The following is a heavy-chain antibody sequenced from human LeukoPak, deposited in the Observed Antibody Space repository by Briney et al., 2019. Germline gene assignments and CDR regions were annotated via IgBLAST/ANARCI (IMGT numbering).Heavy chain of an antibody. CDR2: IYHSGST. J-gene: IGHJ4*02. CDR3: ARVGSGWYSRGVWLPHFDY. V-gene: IGHV4-30-2*01. D-gene: IGHD6-19*01. Sequence: PSETLSLTCTVSGGSISSGGYYWSWIRQPPGKGLEWIGYIYHSGSTYYNPSLKSRVTISVDTSKNQFSLKLSSVTAADTAVYYCARVGSGWYSRGVWLPHFDYWGQGTLVTVSS. CDR1: GGSISSGGYY.